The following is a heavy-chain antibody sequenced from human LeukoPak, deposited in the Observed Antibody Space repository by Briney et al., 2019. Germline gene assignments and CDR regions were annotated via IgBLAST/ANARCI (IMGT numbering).Heavy chain of an antibody. CDR2: FDPEDGET. CDR1: GYTLTELS. Sequence: ASVKVSCKVSGYTLTELSMHWVRQAPGKGLEWMGGFDPEDGETIYAQKFQGRVNMTEDTSTDTAYMELSSLRSEDTAVYYCATGDGGWYSFDYWGQGTLVTVSS. J-gene: IGHJ4*02. CDR3: ATGDGGWYSFDY. V-gene: IGHV1-24*01. D-gene: IGHD6-19*01.